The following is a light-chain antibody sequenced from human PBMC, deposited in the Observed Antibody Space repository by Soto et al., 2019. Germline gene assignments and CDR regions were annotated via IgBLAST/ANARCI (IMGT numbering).Light chain of an antibody. J-gene: IGKJ4*01. Sequence: DVQMTQSPSTLSGSVGDRVTITCRASQTISSWLAWYQQKPGKAPKLLIYAASTLQSGVPSRFSGSGSGTDFTLTISSLQSEDFAVYYCQHYNNQPLTFGGGTKVDIK. CDR2: AAS. V-gene: IGKV1-5*01. CDR3: QHYNNQPLT. CDR1: QTISSW.